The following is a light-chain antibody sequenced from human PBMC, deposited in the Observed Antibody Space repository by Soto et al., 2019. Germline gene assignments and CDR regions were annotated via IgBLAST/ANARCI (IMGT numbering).Light chain of an antibody. CDR1: QGLSSY. J-gene: IGKJ5*01. Sequence: DIQLTQSPSFLSASVGDRVTITCRASQGLSSYLAWYQQKPGKAPKLLIYAASTLQSGVPSRFSGSASGTEFTLTISSLQPEYFATYYCQPLKSYPITFGKGKRLEIK. CDR2: AAS. CDR3: QPLKSYPIT. V-gene: IGKV1-9*01.